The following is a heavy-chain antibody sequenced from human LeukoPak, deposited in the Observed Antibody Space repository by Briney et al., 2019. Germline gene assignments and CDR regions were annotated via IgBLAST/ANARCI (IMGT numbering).Heavy chain of an antibody. CDR2: MNPNSGNT. V-gene: IGHV1-8*01. Sequence: ASVKVSCKASGYTFTSYDINWVRQATGQGLEWMGWMNPNSGNTGYAQKFQGRVTMTRNTSISTAYMELSSLRSDDTAVYYCARDPYYHDNRGYRNNWCDPWGQGTLVTVSS. D-gene: IGHD3-22*01. CDR3: ARDPYYHDNRGYRNNWCDP. J-gene: IGHJ5*02. CDR1: GYTFTSYD.